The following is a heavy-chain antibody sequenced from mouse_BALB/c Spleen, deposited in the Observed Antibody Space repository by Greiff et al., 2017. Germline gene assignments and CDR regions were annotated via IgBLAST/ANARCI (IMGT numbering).Heavy chain of an antibody. CDR1: GFTFSSYA. D-gene: IGHD2-10*02. J-gene: IGHJ4*01. V-gene: IGHV5-9-1*01. CDR2: ISSGGSYT. CDR3: ARTSMETHYYAMDY. Sequence: EVMLVESGGGLVKPGGSLKLSCAASGFTFSSYAMSWVRQTPEKRLEWVATISSGGSYTYYPDSVKGRFTISRDNAKNTLYLQMSSLRSEDTAMYYCARTSMETHYYAMDYWGQGTSVTVSS.